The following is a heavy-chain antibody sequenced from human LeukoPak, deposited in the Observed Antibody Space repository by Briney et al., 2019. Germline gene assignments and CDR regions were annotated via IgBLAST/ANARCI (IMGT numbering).Heavy chain of an antibody. J-gene: IGHJ4*02. CDR3: ARRGLSDSSGYYTFDY. CDR2: IQPHDSDT. CDR1: GSRFSSYW. Sequence: GESLKISCKSSGSRFSSYWIAWVRPRPGKGLECMGIIQPHDSDTIYSPSFQGQVTISADKAISTAYLQWSSLKASDTAMYYCARRGLSDSSGYYTFDYWGQGTLVTVSS. D-gene: IGHD3-22*01. V-gene: IGHV5-51*01.